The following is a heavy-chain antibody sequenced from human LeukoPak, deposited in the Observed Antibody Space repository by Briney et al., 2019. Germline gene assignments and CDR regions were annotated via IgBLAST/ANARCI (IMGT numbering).Heavy chain of an antibody. CDR1: GFTFSSYG. V-gene: IGHV3-30*02. D-gene: IGHD2-15*01. CDR2: IRYDGSNK. CDR3: AKGLVAAEGDYYFDY. J-gene: IGHJ4*02. Sequence: SGGSLRLSCAASGFTFSSYGMHWVRQAPGKGLEWVAFIRYDGSNKYYADSVKGRFTISRDNSKNTLHLQMNSLRAEDTAVYYCAKGLVAAEGDYYFDYWGQGTLVTVSS.